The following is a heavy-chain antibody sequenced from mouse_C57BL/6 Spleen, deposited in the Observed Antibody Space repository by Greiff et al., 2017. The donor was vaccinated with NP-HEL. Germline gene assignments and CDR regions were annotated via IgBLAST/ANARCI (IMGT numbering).Heavy chain of an antibody. CDR2: ISDGGSYT. J-gene: IGHJ2*01. V-gene: IGHV5-4*01. CDR1: GFTFSSYA. CDR3: ARDGGTTGVYYFDY. Sequence: EVQLVESGGGLVKPGGSLKLSCAASGFTFSSYAMSWVRQTPEKRLEWVATISDGGSYTYYPDNVKGRFTISRDNAKNNLYLQMSHLKSEDTAMYYCARDGGTTGVYYFDYWGQGTTLTVSS. D-gene: IGHD1-1*01.